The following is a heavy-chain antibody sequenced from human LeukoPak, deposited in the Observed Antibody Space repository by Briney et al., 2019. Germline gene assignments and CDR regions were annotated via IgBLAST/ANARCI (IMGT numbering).Heavy chain of an antibody. CDR2: ISAYNGNT. CDR1: GYTFTKYG. D-gene: IGHD3-22*01. CDR3: ARDYYDISGYAEYFQQ. Sequence: ASVKVSCKQSGYTFTKYGISRGRPAPGQGLEWMGWISAYNGNTNYAQKLQGRVTITTDTSTSTAYMELRSLRPDATAVYYVARDYYDISGYAEYFQQGGQGTLVTVFS. J-gene: IGHJ1*01. V-gene: IGHV1-18*01.